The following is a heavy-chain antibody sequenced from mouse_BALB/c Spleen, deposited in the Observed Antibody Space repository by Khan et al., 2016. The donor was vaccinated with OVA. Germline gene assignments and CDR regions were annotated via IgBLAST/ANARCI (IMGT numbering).Heavy chain of an antibody. Sequence: QVELVESGPGLVAPSQSLSITCTVSGFSLTSYGVHWVRQPPGKGLQWLGIIRDGGSTNYNSALMSRLSISKDNSKSQVFLKMNSLQTDDTAMYYCARDTTATPYWGQGTLVTVSA. CDR3: ARDTTATPY. CDR2: IRDGGST. V-gene: IGHV2-9*02. CDR1: GFSLTSYG. D-gene: IGHD1-2*01. J-gene: IGHJ3*01.